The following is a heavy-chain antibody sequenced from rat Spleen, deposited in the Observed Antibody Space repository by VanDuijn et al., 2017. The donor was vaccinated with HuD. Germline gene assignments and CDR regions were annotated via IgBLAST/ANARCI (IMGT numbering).Heavy chain of an antibody. V-gene: IGHV5-46*01. CDR2: TSNTGGRT. CDR3: IRDGDYGGYWFAY. Sequence: EVQLVESGGGLVQPGRSLKLSCAASGFTFSSFSMAWVRQAPRKGLEWVASTSNTGGRTHYPDSVKGRFTISRDNAKSTLYLQMNSLRSEDTATYYCIRDGDYGGYWFAYWGQGTLVTVSS. J-gene: IGHJ3*01. CDR1: GFTFSSFS. D-gene: IGHD1-11*01.